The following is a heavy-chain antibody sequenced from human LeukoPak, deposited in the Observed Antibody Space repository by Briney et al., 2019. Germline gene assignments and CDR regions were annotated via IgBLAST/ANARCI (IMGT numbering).Heavy chain of an antibody. D-gene: IGHD6-13*01. CDR1: GYSFTSYW. CDR2: IYPGDSDT. Sequence: GESLKIFCKGSGYSFTSYWIDWVRQMPGKGLEWRGIIYPGDSDTRYSPSFQGQVTISADKSISTAYLQWSSLKTSDTAMYYCASIAAAGTIASWFDPWGQGTLVTVSS. V-gene: IGHV5-51*01. CDR3: ASIAAAGTIASWFDP. J-gene: IGHJ5*02.